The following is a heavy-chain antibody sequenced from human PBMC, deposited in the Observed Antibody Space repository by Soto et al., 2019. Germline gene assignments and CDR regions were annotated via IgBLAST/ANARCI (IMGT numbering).Heavy chain of an antibody. CDR3: AGETTVTAGWVDY. CDR1: GGTFSSYT. Sequence: QVQLVQSGAEVKKPGSSVKVSCKASGGTFSSYTISWVRQAPGQGLEWMGRIIPILGIANYAQKFQGRVTVTADKARSTAYVERCSLSSENTAVYYFAGETTVTAGWVDYWGQGTLVTVSS. J-gene: IGHJ4*02. CDR2: IIPILGIA. V-gene: IGHV1-69*02. D-gene: IGHD4-17*01.